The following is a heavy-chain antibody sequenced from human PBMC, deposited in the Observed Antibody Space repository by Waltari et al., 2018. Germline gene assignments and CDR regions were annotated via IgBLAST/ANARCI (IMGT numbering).Heavy chain of an antibody. CDR3: TRDRVGYCSGGTCYSRWFDP. V-gene: IGHV1-24*01. Sequence: QVQLVQSGAEVKKPGASVTVSCRVSGYSLTESALHWVRPAPGKGLEWLGGFDPEYGEAVYAQEFQGRVTMTEDTSKDTAYMELSSLTYEDTAVYYCTRDRVGYCSGGTCYSRWFDPWGQGTLVTVSS. CDR2: FDPEYGEA. D-gene: IGHD2-15*01. J-gene: IGHJ5*02. CDR1: GYSLTESA.